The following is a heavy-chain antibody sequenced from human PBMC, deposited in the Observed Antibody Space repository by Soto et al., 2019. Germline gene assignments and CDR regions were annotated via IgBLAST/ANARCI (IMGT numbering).Heavy chain of an antibody. D-gene: IGHD6-25*01. CDR3: AKHLAAAAYDY. V-gene: IGHV3-74*01. CDR2: ISSDGSIT. Sequence: SCKASGYTFSRSWMQWVRQVPGKGLVWVSRISSDGSITSSADFVRGRFTISRDDAKNTLYLQMSSLGAEDTAIYYCAKHLAAAAYDYWGQGTLVTVSS. CDR1: GYTFSRSW. J-gene: IGHJ4*02.